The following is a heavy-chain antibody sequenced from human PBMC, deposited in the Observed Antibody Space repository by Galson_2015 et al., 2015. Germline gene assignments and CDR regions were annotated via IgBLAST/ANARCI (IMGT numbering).Heavy chain of an antibody. CDR1: GFTFSSYA. CDR2: ISYDVSKK. J-gene: IGHJ2*01. CDR3: ARALTWGNWFFDL. D-gene: IGHD7-27*01. V-gene: IGHV3-30*03. Sequence: SLRLSCAASGFTFSSYAMHWVRQGPGKGLEWVASISYDVSKKYYADSVKGRFTISRDNPKNTVYLQMNSVRPEDTAVHYCARALTWGNWFFDLWGRGTLVTVSS.